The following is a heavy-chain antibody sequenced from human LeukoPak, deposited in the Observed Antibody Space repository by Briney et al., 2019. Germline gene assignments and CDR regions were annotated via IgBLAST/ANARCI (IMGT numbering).Heavy chain of an antibody. CDR1: GFTFSSYA. J-gene: IGHJ6*02. CDR2: ISGSGDNT. Sequence: GGSLRLSCAASGFTFSSYAMSWVRQVPGKGLEWVSVISGSGDNTYYADSVKGRFTISRDNSKNMLYLQMNSLGAEETAVYYCARDRGMDVWGQGTTVTVSS. V-gene: IGHV3-23*01. CDR3: ARDRGMDV.